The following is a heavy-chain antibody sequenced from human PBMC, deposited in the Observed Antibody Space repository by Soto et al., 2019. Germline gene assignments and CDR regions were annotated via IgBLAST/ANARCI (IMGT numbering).Heavy chain of an antibody. CDR3: ATIAKYYYDSSGYSQW. J-gene: IGHJ4*02. D-gene: IGHD3-22*01. Sequence: GGSLRLSCAASGFTFSSYEMNWVRQAPGKGLEWVSYISSSGSTIYYADSVKGRFTISRDNAKNSLYLQMNSLRAEDTAVYYCATIAKYYYDSSGYSQWWGQGTLVTVYS. CDR2: ISSSGSTI. V-gene: IGHV3-48*03. CDR1: GFTFSSYE.